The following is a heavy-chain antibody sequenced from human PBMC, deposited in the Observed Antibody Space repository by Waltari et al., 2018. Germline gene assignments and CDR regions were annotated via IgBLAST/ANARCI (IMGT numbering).Heavy chain of an antibody. V-gene: IGHV3-74*01. CDR2: SNGDGGST. CDR1: GFTFSSHW. J-gene: IGHJ5*02. Sequence: EVQLVESGGGLVQPGGSLRLSCAASGFTFSSHWMHWVRQAPGKGLGGVSRSNGDGGSTSYADSVKGRFTISRDNANNTLYLQMNSLRAEDTAVYYCTRTRYCSTTSCQVDWFDPWGQGTLVTVSS. CDR3: TRTRYCSTTSCQVDWFDP. D-gene: IGHD2-2*01.